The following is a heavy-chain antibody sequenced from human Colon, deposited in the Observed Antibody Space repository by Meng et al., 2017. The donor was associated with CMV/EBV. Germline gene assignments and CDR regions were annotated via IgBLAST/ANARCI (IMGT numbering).Heavy chain of an antibody. J-gene: IGHJ4*02. CDR3: ARIHYDSWSGYYRDY. CDR1: GFTFSSYD. Sequence: GESLKISCAASGFTFSSYDMTWVRQAPGKGLEWIAYISSSGSTIFYADSVKGRFTISRDNAKNSLYLQMNSLRAEDTAVYYCARIHYDSWSGYYRDYWGQGALVTVSS. D-gene: IGHD3-3*01. CDR2: ISSSGSTI. V-gene: IGHV3-48*03.